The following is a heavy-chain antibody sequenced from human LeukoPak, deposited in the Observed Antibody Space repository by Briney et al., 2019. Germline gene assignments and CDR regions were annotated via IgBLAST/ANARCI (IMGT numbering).Heavy chain of an antibody. J-gene: IGHJ5*02. V-gene: IGHV3-53*01. CDR2: IYNSGST. D-gene: IGHD6-19*01. Sequence: GGSLRLSCAASSFILSNNYMNWVRQAPGKGLEWVSIIYNSGSTYYADSVKGRFTISRDNSKNTLFLQMNNLRAEDTAVYYCARGLTTIAVGDLWGQGTLVTVSS. CDR3: ARGLTTIAVGDL. CDR1: SFILSNNY.